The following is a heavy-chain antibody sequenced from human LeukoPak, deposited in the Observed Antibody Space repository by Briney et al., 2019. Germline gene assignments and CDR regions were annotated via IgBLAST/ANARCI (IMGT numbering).Heavy chain of an antibody. Sequence: SETLSLTCTVSGGSISSSSYYWGWIRQPPGKGLEWIGSIYYSGSTYYNPSLKSRVTISVDTSKNQFSLKLGSVTAADTAVYYCARSGWGIAAAGTNWFDPWGQGTLVTVSS. CDR3: ARSGWGIAAAGTNWFDP. CDR1: GGSISSSSYY. V-gene: IGHV4-39*01. J-gene: IGHJ5*02. CDR2: IYYSGST. D-gene: IGHD6-13*01.